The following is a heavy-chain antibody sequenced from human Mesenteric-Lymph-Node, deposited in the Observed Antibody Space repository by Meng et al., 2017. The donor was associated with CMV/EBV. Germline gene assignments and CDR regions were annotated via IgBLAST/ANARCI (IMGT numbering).Heavy chain of an antibody. V-gene: IGHV4-39*07. D-gene: IGHD3-10*01. Sequence: GSLRLSCTVSGGSISSSSYYWGWIRQPPGKGLEWIGTIYHSGSTYYNPSLKSRVTISVDTSKNQFSLKLSSVTAADTAVYYCASLITMVRGVITHLSWNAEENWFDPWGQGTLVTVSS. J-gene: IGHJ5*02. CDR2: IYHSGST. CDR3: ASLITMVRGVITHLSWNAEENWFDP. CDR1: GGSISSSSYY.